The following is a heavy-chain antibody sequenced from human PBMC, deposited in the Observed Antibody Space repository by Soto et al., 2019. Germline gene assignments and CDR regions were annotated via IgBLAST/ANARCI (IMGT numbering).Heavy chain of an antibody. J-gene: IGHJ4*01. D-gene: IGHD3-16*01. Sequence: QVQLVQSGAEVKKPGSSVKVSCKASGGSFSNFVISWVRQAPGQGLEWMGGIIPNFGTTNYAQKFQGKVTITAGETTRTAYPEPSGLTSEDTSVYYLARGVGGEASIPLRGQGTLVTLPP. CDR1: GGSFSNFV. V-gene: IGHV1-69*01. CDR2: IIPNFGTT. CDR3: ARGVGGEASIPL.